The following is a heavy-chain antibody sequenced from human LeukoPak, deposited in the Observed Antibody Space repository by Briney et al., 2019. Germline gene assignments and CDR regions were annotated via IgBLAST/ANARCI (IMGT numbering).Heavy chain of an antibody. CDR1: GGSISSYY. J-gene: IGHJ3*02. CDR2: IYYSGST. V-gene: IGHV4-59*01. Sequence: SETLSLTCTLSGGSISSYYWSWIRQPPGKGLEWIGYIYYSGSTNYNPSLKSRVTVSVDTSKNQFSLKLSSVTAADAAVYYCARESRYCSGDSCYSDAFDIWGQGTMVTVSS. D-gene: IGHD2-15*01. CDR3: ARESRYCSGDSCYSDAFDI.